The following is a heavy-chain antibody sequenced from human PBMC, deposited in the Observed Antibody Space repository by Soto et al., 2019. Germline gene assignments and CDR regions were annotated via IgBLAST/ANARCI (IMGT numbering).Heavy chain of an antibody. CDR1: EFTFDKYY. D-gene: IGHD1-1*01. J-gene: IGHJ6*02. Sequence: AGSLRLSCAASEFTFDKYYMTWVCQAPGKGPEWVANIKPDGSEPYYVDTVKRRFTISRDNANNSLYLQMNSLRAEDTAVYFCARGTWNYSYGFDVWGQGTTVTVSS. CDR2: IKPDGSEP. CDR3: ARGTWNYSYGFDV. V-gene: IGHV3-7*01.